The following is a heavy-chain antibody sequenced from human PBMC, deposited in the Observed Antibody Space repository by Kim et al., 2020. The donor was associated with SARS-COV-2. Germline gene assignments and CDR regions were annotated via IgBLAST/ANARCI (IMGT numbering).Heavy chain of an antibody. Sequence: GGSLRLSCAASGFIVSHNYMSWVRQAPGKGLEWVSVIYTGGTTFYADSVKGRFTIPRDNSKNTLHLQMNSLRADDTAIYYCVGHYDVSGYFGAPYFNYWGQGILVTVSS. CDR3: VGHYDVSGYFGAPYFNY. D-gene: IGHD3-22*01. CDR2: IYTGGTT. CDR1: GFIVSHNY. V-gene: IGHV3-53*01. J-gene: IGHJ4*02.